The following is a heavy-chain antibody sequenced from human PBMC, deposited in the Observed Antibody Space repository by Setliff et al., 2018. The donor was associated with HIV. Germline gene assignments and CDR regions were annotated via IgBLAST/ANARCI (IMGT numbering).Heavy chain of an antibody. D-gene: IGHD5-12*01. Sequence: SETLSLTCTVSGGSISSSSYYWGWIRQPPGKGLEWIGSIYYSGSTYYNPSLKSRVTISVDTSKNQFSLKLSSVTAADTAVYYCARREVEMATHGDAFDIWCQGTMVTVSS. J-gene: IGHJ3*02. CDR1: GGSISSSSYY. CDR2: IYYSGST. CDR3: ARREVEMATHGDAFDI. V-gene: IGHV4-39*07.